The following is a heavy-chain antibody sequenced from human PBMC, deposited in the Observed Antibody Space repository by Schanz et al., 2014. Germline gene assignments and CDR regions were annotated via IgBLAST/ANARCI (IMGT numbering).Heavy chain of an antibody. CDR2: IYYSGST. CDR1: GGSISSYY. J-gene: IGHJ4*02. Sequence: QVQLQESGPGLVKPSETLSLTCAVSGGSISSYYWSWIRQPPGKGLEWIGYIYYSGSTSYSPSLKSRVTISGDTSKDQFSLKLRSVTAADTAVYYCARDYAGFDCWGQGTLVTVSP. CDR3: ARDYAGFDC. D-gene: IGHD3-16*01. V-gene: IGHV4-59*01.